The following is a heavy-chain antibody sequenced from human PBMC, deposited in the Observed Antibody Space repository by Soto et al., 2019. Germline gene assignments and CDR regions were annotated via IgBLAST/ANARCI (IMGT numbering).Heavy chain of an antibody. V-gene: IGHV3-23*01. CDR3: ANQYYFDY. Sequence: PGGSLRLSCAASGFTFSSYAMSWVRQAPGKGLEWVSGITGSGATTYYADSVKGRFTISRDNSKNTLYLQMNSLRVDDTAVYYCANQYYFDYWGQGTLVTVSS. CDR2: ITGSGATT. CDR1: GFTFSSYA. J-gene: IGHJ4*02.